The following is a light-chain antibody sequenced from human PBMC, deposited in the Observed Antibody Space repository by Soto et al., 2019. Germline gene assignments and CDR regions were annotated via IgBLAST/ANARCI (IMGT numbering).Light chain of an antibody. CDR3: QQSYSTPLT. CDR2: AAS. V-gene: IGKV1-39*01. Sequence: DIPMTQSPSSLSASVGERVTITCRPSQSISSYLNWYQQKPGKAPELLINAASSLQSGFPSRFSGSESGTDFTLTISSLQPEDFANYYCQQSYSTPLTFGGGTKVEIK. CDR1: QSISSY. J-gene: IGKJ4*01.